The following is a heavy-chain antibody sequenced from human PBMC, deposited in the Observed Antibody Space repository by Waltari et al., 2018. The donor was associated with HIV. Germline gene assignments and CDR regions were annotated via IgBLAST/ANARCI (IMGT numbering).Heavy chain of an antibody. Sequence: QVQLQESGPGLVRPSETLSLSCAVSGSSISSAHNWGWIRLPPGKGLELIGRISHFGATYYSPSLKSRVTISLDTSNNQFSLTLNSVTAADTAVYYCARDPALTRVTGYDFWGQGILVTVSS. J-gene: IGHJ4*02. V-gene: IGHV4-38-2*02. CDR3: ARDPALTRVTGYDF. CDR1: GSSISSAHN. CDR2: ISHFGAT. D-gene: IGHD4-17*01.